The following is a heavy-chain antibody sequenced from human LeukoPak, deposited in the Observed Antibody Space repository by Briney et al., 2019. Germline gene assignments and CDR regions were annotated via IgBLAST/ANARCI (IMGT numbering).Heavy chain of an antibody. D-gene: IGHD3-10*01. CDR3: ARVPQRYYYGSAYKEVNDY. Sequence: SETLSLTCTVSGGSISSGGYYWSWIRQHPGKGLEWIGYIYYSGSTYYNPSLKSRVTISVDTSKNQFSLKLSSVTAADTAVNYCARVPQRYYYGSAYKEVNDYWGQGTLVTVSS. V-gene: IGHV4-31*03. CDR1: GGSISSGGYY. CDR2: IYYSGST. J-gene: IGHJ4*02.